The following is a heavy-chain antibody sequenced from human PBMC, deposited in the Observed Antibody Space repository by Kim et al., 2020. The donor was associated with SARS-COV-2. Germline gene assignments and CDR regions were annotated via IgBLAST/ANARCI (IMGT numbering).Heavy chain of an antibody. CDR3: ARPYSGYDPDAFDI. CDR1: GFTFSSYS. J-gene: IGHJ3*02. Sequence: GGSLRLSCAASGFTFSSYSMNWVRQAPGKGLEWVSSISSSSSYIYYADSVKGRFTISRDNAKNSLYLQMNSLRAEDTAVYYCARPYSGYDPDAFDIWGQGTMVTVSS. CDR2: ISSSSSYI. D-gene: IGHD5-12*01. V-gene: IGHV3-21*01.